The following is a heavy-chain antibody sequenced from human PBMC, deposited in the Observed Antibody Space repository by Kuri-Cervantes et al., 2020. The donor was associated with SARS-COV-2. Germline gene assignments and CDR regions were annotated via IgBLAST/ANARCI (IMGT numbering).Heavy chain of an antibody. CDR3: VKVGTSIAVSGRFDY. Sequence: GESLKISCAASGFTFSSYAMSWVRQAPGKGLEWVSVISASGASTYYADSVKGRFTISRDNSKNTLYLQMNSLRAEDTAVYYCVKVGTSIAVSGRFDYWGQGTLVTVSS. CDR1: GFTFSSYA. J-gene: IGHJ4*02. V-gene: IGHV3-23*01. CDR2: ISASGAST. D-gene: IGHD6-19*01.